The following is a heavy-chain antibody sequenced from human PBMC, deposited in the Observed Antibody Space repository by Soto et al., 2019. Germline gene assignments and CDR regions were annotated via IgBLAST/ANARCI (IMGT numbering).Heavy chain of an antibody. J-gene: IGHJ4*02. CDR1: GGTFSSYA. CDR3: ARNSRLLSGSASVKFYDY. D-gene: IGHD6-6*01. V-gene: IGHV3-21*05. Sequence: VQLVQSGAEVKKPGSSVKVSCKASGGTFSSYAISWVRQAPGKGLEWVSYISSSSSYTNYADSVKGRFTISRDNAKNSLYLQMNSLRAEDTAVYYCARNSRLLSGSASVKFYDYLGQGTLVTVSS. CDR2: ISSSSSYT.